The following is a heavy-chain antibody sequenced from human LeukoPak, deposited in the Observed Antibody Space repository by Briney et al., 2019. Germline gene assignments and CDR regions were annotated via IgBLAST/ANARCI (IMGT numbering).Heavy chain of an antibody. CDR1: GFTFSTYE. Sequence: PGGSLRLSRAASGFTFSTYEMNWVRQAPGKGLEWVSYISSSGSIIHYADSVKGRFAIYRDNAKNSLYLQMTSLSVEDTAIYYCAKDGEWIQLWLDYWGQGTLVTVSS. CDR2: ISSSGSII. V-gene: IGHV3-48*03. CDR3: AKDGEWIQLWLDY. J-gene: IGHJ4*02. D-gene: IGHD5-18*01.